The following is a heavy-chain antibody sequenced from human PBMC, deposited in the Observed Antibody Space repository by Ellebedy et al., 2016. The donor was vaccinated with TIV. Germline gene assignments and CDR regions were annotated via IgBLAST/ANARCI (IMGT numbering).Heavy chain of an antibody. CDR3: ARHSAGAGTGSGTLGYFDY. CDR2: IYYSGST. Sequence: MPSETLSLTCTVSGGSISGYYWSWIRQPPGKRLEWIGYIYYSGSTNYNPSLKSRVTISVDTSKNQFSLKLSSVTAADTAVYYCARHSAGAGTGSGTLGYFDYWGQGTLVTVSS. CDR1: GGSISGYY. J-gene: IGHJ4*02. D-gene: IGHD3-10*01. V-gene: IGHV4-59*08.